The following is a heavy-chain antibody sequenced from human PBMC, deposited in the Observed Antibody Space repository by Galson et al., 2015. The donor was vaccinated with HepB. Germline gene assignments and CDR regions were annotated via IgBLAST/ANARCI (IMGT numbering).Heavy chain of an antibody. CDR2: ISGSGSFI. D-gene: IGHD6-19*01. CDR3: ARERQFRRDFDS. J-gene: IGHJ4*02. CDR1: GFTFTDHY. V-gene: IGHV3-11*01. Sequence: SLRLSCAASGFTFTDHYMSWIRQAPGKGLEWVSYISGSGSFINYADSVRGRFTMSRDNAKNSVYLQLNSLRVEDTAVYYCARERQFRRDFDSWGQGTLVTVSS.